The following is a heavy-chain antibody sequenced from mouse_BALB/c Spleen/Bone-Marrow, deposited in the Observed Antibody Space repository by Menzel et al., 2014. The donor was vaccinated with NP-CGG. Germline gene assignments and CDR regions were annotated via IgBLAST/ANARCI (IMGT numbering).Heavy chain of an antibody. Sequence: EVNLVDSGGGLVQPGGSLKLSCAASGFTFXSYGMSWVRQTPDKRLELVATINSNGGSTYYPDSVKGRFTISRDNAKNTLYLQMSSLKSEDTAMYYCARPYGNWYFDVWGAGTTVTVSS. CDR2: INSNGGST. J-gene: IGHJ1*01. V-gene: IGHV5-6-3*01. D-gene: IGHD1-1*02. CDR1: GFTFXSYG. CDR3: ARPYGNWYFDV.